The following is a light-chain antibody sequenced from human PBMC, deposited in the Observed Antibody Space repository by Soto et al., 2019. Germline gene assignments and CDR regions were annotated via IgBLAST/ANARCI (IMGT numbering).Light chain of an antibody. J-gene: IGKJ1*01. CDR3: QQYGSSSWT. CDR2: GAS. CDR1: QSISTTY. V-gene: IGKV3-20*01. Sequence: DIVLTQSPGTLSLSPGEGATLSFTASQSISTTYLAWYQQKPGQAPRLLIYGASSRATGIPDRFSGSGSETDFTLTISRLEPEDFAVYYCQQYGSSSWTFGQGTKVDIK.